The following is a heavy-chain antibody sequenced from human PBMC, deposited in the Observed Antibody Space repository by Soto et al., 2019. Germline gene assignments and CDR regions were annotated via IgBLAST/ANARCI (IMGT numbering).Heavy chain of an antibody. D-gene: IGHD3-10*01. CDR2: ISGSGGST. CDR3: GWMVRGTSMMVPTKTYGMDV. V-gene: IGHV3-23*01. Sequence: GGSLRLSCAASGFTFSSYAMSWVRQAPGKGLEWVSAISGSGGSTYYADSVKGRFTISRDNSKNTLYLQMNSLRAEDTAVYYCGWMVRGTSMMVPTKTYGMDVWGQGTTVTVSS. CDR1: GFTFSSYA. J-gene: IGHJ6*02.